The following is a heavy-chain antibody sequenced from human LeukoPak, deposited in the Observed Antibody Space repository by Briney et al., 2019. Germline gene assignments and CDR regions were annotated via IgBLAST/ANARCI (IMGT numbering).Heavy chain of an antibody. V-gene: IGHV3-9*01. CDR2: ITWNSNGI. CDR3: AKDKGKTGTGTIDS. D-gene: IGHD1-1*01. J-gene: IGHJ4*02. CDR1: GFSFNGYA. Sequence: PGGSLRLSCAASGFSFNGYAMHWVRQAPGKGLEWVSGITWNSNGIAYADSVKGRFTISRDNAKNSLYVQIDSLRPEDTAFYYCAKDKGKTGTGTIDSWGQGTLVTVSS.